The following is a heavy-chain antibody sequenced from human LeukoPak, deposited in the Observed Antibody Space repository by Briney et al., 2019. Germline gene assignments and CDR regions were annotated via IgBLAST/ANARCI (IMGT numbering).Heavy chain of an antibody. V-gene: IGHV3-64*01. J-gene: IGHJ4*02. Sequence: GGSLRLSCAASGFTFSNYAFHWVRQAPGKGLEYISVISSNGGSTYYATSVKGRFTISRDNSKNTLYLQMNSLRSEDTAVYYCARDPSMIRGENTPYFDYWGQGTLVTVSS. CDR1: GFTFSNYA. CDR3: ARDPSMIRGENTPYFDY. CDR2: ISSNGGST. D-gene: IGHD3-10*01.